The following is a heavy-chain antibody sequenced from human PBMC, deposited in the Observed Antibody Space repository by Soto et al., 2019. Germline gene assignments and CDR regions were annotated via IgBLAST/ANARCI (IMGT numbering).Heavy chain of an antibody. D-gene: IGHD6-19*01. CDR1: GYSFTSYW. CDR2: IYPGDSDT. CDR3: AGSQWLVRGYFQH. Sequence: VESLKISCKGSGYSFTSYWIGWVRQMPGKGLEWIGIIYPGDSDTRYSPSFQGQVTISADKSISTAYLQWSSLKASDTAIYYCAGSQWLVRGYFQHWGQGTLVTVSS. V-gene: IGHV5-51*01. J-gene: IGHJ1*01.